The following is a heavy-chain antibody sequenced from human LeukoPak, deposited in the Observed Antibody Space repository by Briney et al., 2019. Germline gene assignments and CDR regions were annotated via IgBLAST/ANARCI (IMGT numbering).Heavy chain of an antibody. CDR1: GYTFTGYY. CDR2: INPNSGGT. Sequence: PWASVKVSCKASGYTFTGYYMHWVRQAPGQGLEWMGWINPNSGGTNYAQKFQGRVTMTRDTSISTAYMELSRLRSDDTAVYYCARAYGYCSSTSCYLYYYGMDVWGQGTTVTVSS. V-gene: IGHV1-2*02. D-gene: IGHD2-2*03. J-gene: IGHJ6*02. CDR3: ARAYGYCSSTSCYLYYYGMDV.